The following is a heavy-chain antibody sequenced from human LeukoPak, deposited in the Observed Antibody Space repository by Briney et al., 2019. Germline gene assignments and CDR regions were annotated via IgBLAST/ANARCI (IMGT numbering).Heavy chain of an antibody. V-gene: IGHV4-34*01. CDR2: INHSGST. CDR1: GGSFSDYY. Sequence: PSETLSLTCAVYGGSFSDYYWSWIRQPPGKGLEWIGEINHSGSTNYNPSLKSRVSISVDTSKNQFPLKLTSVTAADTAVYYCARMRGGGIGYHYYVDVWGKGTTVIVSS. CDR3: ARMRGGGIGYHYYVDV. J-gene: IGHJ6*03. D-gene: IGHD2-15*01.